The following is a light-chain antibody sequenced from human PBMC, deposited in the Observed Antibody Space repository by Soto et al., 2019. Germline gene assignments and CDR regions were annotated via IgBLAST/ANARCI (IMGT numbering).Light chain of an antibody. CDR2: DDN. J-gene: IGLJ7*01. CDR3: CLYVGSGTV. CDR1: SGGVGNYNL. V-gene: IGLV2-23*01. Sequence: QSVLTQPASVAGSRGQSITISCTGVSGGVGNYNLVSWYQQHPGRAPTLIIYDDNRRPYGVANRFSGSTSGDTASLTISGLQAEDEADYYCCLYVGSGTVLGGGTQLTVL.